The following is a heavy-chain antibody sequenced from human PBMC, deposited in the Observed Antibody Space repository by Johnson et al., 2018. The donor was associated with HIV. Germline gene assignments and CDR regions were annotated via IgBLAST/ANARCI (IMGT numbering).Heavy chain of an antibody. CDR2: ISSNGGST. J-gene: IGHJ3*02. Sequence: VQLVESGGGLVQPGGSLRLSCTASGFIFSNYAMHWVRQAPGKGLEYVSGISSNGGSTYYAESVKGRFTISRENSKNTLYLQMGSLRAEDTAVYYCASCEYSSPRGAFDIWGQGTMVTVSS. CDR1: GFIFSNYA. CDR3: ASCEYSSPRGAFDI. D-gene: IGHD6-6*01. V-gene: IGHV3-64*07.